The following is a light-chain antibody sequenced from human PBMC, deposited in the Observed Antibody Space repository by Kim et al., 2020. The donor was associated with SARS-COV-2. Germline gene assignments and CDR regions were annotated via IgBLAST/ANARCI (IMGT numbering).Light chain of an antibody. V-gene: IGLV3-1*01. CDR3: KTWDGTTVV. J-gene: IGLJ3*02. Sequence: SYELTQPPSVSVSPGQTASIACSGYKLGDKYACWYQQKPGQPPVLVMYHDDEWPSGIPERFSASNSGNTATLTITGTQAMDEADYYCKTWDGTTVVFGGG. CDR1: KLGDKY. CDR2: HDD.